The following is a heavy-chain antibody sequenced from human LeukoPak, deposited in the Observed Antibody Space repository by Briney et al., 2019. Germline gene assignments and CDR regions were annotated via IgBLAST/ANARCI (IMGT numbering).Heavy chain of an antibody. Sequence: GGSLRLSCAASGFTFSSYWMSWVRQAPGKGLEWVGRIKSKTDGGTTDYAAPVKGRFSISRDDSENTLYLQMNNLKTEDTAVYYCTTDVTSVGATVGFPDYWGQGTLVTVSS. CDR1: GFTFSSYW. CDR2: IKSKTDGGTT. V-gene: IGHV3-15*01. D-gene: IGHD1-26*01. J-gene: IGHJ4*02. CDR3: TTDVTSVGATVGFPDY.